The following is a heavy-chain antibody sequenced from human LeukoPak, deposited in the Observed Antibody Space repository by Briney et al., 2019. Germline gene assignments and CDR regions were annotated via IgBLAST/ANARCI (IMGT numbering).Heavy chain of an antibody. Sequence: GGSLRLSCAASGFTFSSYSIDWVRQAPGKGLEWVSSISSSSSYIYYADSVKGRFTISRDNAKNSLYLQMNSLRAEDTAVYYCAKQCGGSDWFDAFDIWGQGTMVTVSS. J-gene: IGHJ3*02. V-gene: IGHV3-21*01. CDR3: AKQCGGSDWFDAFDI. CDR2: ISSSSSYI. D-gene: IGHD6-19*01. CDR1: GFTFSSYS.